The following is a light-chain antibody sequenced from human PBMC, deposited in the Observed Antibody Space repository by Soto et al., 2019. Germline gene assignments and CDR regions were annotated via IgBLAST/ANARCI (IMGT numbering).Light chain of an antibody. CDR3: QSYDSSLSGSNV. Sequence: QPVLTQPPSVSGAPGQRVTISCTGSSSNIGAGYHVHWYQQLPGTAPKLLIYDNVNRPSGVPDRFSGSKSGASASLAITGLQAEDEADYYCQSYDSSLSGSNVFGTGTKLTVL. CDR1: SSNIGAGYH. J-gene: IGLJ1*01. V-gene: IGLV1-40*01. CDR2: DNV.